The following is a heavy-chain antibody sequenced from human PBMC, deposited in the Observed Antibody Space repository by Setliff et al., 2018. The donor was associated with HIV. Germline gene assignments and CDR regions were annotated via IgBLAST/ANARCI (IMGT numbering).Heavy chain of an antibody. J-gene: IGHJ4*02. Sequence: KVSCKASGYTFTSYDINWVRQMAGKGLEWMGKIDPSDSNTNYSPSFQGHVTISADKSISPAYLQWSSLKASDTAMYYCARGFYGDYYFDYWGQGTLVTVSS. V-gene: IGHV5-10-1*01. CDR3: ARGFYGDYYFDY. CDR1: GYTFTSYD. CDR2: IDPSDSNT. D-gene: IGHD4-17*01.